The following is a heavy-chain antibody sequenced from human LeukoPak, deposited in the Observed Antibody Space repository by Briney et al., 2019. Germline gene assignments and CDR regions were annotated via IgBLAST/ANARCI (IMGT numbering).Heavy chain of an antibody. J-gene: IGHJ4*02. CDR3: ARDGYCSSTSCYPVPFDY. CDR1: GFTFSSYS. V-gene: IGHV3-21*01. D-gene: IGHD2-2*01. Sequence: PGGSLRLSCAASGFTFSSYSMNWVRQAPGKGLEWVSSISSSSSYIYYADSVKGRFTISRDNAKNSLYLQMNSLRAEDTAVYYCARDGYCSSTSCYPVPFDYWGQGTLVTVSS. CDR2: ISSSSSYI.